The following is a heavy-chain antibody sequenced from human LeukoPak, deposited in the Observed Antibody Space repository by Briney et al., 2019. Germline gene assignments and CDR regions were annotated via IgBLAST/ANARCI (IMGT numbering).Heavy chain of an antibody. J-gene: IGHJ6*02. Sequence: QPGGSLRLSCAASGFTLSSYGMHWVRQAPGKGLEWVAVIWYDGSNKYYADSVKGRFTISRDNSKNTLYLQMNSLRAEDTAVYYCAREVGDSPGYYGMDVWGQGTTVTVSS. CDR2: IWYDGSNK. CDR1: GFTLSSYG. D-gene: IGHD1-26*01. CDR3: AREVGDSPGYYGMDV. V-gene: IGHV3-33*01.